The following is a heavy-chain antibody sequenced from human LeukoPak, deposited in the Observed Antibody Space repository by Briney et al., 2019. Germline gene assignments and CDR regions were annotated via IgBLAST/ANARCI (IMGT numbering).Heavy chain of an antibody. CDR2: IYYSGST. J-gene: IGHJ4*02. CDR1: GGSISSSSYY. V-gene: IGHV4-39*01. CDR3: ARINGYNWDY. D-gene: IGHD5-24*01. Sequence: PSEALSLTCTVSGGSISSSSYYWGWIRQPPGKGLEWIGSIYYSGSTYYNPSLKSRVTISVDTSKNQFSLKLSSVTAADTAVYYCARINGYNWDYWGQGTLVTVSS.